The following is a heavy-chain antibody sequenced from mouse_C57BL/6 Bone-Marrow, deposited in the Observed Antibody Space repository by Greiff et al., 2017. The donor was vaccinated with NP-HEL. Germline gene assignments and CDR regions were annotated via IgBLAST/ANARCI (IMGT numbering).Heavy chain of an antibody. J-gene: IGHJ4*01. CDR1: GYTFTSYG. V-gene: IGHV1-81*01. CDR3: ARDYYGSSLAMDY. CDR2: IYPRSGNT. Sequence: QVQLKESGAELARPGAPVKLSCKASGYTFTSYGISWVKQRTGQGLEWIGEIYPRSGNTYNHEKFKGKATLTADKSSSTAYMELRSLTSEDSAVYFCARDYYGSSLAMDYWGQGTSVTVSS. D-gene: IGHD1-1*01.